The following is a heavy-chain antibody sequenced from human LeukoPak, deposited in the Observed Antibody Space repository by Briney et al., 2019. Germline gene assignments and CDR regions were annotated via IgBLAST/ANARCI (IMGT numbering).Heavy chain of an antibody. V-gene: IGHV3-23*01. CDR1: GFTFSSQA. CDR2: ISGSGGST. D-gene: IGHD5-18*01. Sequence: GASLRLSCAASGFTFSSQAVSWVRQAPGKGLEWVSGISGSGGSTYYADSVKGRFTISRDNSKNTLYLQMNSLRAEDTAVYYCAKDGGYIWNVRGGFFDYWGQGTLVTVSS. J-gene: IGHJ4*02. CDR3: AKDGGYIWNVRGGFFDY.